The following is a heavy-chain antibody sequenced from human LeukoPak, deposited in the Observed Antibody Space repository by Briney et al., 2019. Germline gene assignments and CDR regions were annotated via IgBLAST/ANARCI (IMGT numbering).Heavy chain of an antibody. CDR3: ARRGDGGRSFDY. CDR2: IYSGGIT. V-gene: IGHV3-53*01. J-gene: IGHJ4*02. Sequence: PGGSLRLSCAASGFTVSSNYLSWVRQAPGKGLECVSVIYSGGITYYADSVKGRFTISRDNSKNTLFLQMNSLRAEDTAVYYCARRGDGGRSFDYWGQGTLVTVSS. D-gene: IGHD4-23*01. CDR1: GFTVSSNY.